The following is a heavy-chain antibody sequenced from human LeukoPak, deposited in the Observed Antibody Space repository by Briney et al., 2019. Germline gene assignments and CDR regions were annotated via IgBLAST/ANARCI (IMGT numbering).Heavy chain of an antibody. V-gene: IGHV3-48*01. J-gene: IGHJ3*02. CDR2: ISSSSSTI. CDR1: GFTFSSYE. CDR3: ARAKFDSSYYYYRGFDI. Sequence: PGGSLRLSCAASGFTFSSYEMNWVRQAPGKGLEWVSYISSSSSTIYYADSVEGRFTISRDNAKNSLYLQMNSLRAEDTAVYYCARAKFDSSYYYYRGFDIWGQGTMVTVSS. D-gene: IGHD3-22*01.